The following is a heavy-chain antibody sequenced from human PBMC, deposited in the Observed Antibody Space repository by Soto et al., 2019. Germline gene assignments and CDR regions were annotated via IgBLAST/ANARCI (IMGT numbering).Heavy chain of an antibody. CDR3: AKGRVWFGAGMDV. J-gene: IGHJ6*02. CDR1: GVTFSSYA. CDR2: ISGSGGST. Sequence: EVQLLESGGGLVQPGGSLRLSCAASGVTFSSYAMSWVRQAPGKGLEWVSAISGSGGSTYYADSVKGRFTISRDNSKNTLYLQMNSLRAEDTAVYYCAKGRVWFGAGMDVWGQGTTVTVSS. V-gene: IGHV3-23*01. D-gene: IGHD3-10*01.